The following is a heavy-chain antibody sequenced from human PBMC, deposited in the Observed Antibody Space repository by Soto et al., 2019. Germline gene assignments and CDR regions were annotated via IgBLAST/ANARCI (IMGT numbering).Heavy chain of an antibody. CDR3: ARDLSCDI. J-gene: IGHJ3*02. CDR2: IYYSGGT. V-gene: IGHV4-61*01. CDR1: GGSVSSGSYY. Sequence: TSETLSLTCTVSGGSVSSGSYYWSWIRQPPGKGLEWIGYIYYSGGTNYNPSLKSRVTISVDTSKNQFSLKLSSVTAADTAVYYCARDLSCDIWGQGTMVTVSS.